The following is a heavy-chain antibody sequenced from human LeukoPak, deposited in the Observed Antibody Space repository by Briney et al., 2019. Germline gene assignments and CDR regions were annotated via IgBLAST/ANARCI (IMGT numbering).Heavy chain of an antibody. CDR2: INHSGST. CDR1: GGSFSGYY. J-gene: IGHJ4*02. D-gene: IGHD3-22*01. CDR3: ARGGQGTMSR. V-gene: IGHV4-34*01. Sequence: SSETLSLTCAVYGGSFSGYYWGWIRQPPGKGLEWIGEINHSGSTNYNPSLKSRVTISVDTSKNQFPLKLSSVTAADTAVYYCARGGQGTMSRWGQGTLVTVSS.